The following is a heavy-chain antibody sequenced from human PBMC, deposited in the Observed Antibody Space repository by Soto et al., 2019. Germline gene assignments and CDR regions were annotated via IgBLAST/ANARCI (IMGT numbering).Heavy chain of an antibody. CDR3: ARETSVDAD. CDR1: GFRLRDYW. Sequence: EVQLVESGGGLVQPGGSLRLSCVVSGFRLRDYWMTWVRQATGKGLEWVATIKQDAREKYYVDSVKGRCTISRDNAKHSLYLQMNSLPSEDTAVYYCARETSVDADWGQGTLVTVSS. D-gene: IGHD2-2*01. V-gene: IGHV3-7*05. CDR2: IKQDAREK. J-gene: IGHJ4*02.